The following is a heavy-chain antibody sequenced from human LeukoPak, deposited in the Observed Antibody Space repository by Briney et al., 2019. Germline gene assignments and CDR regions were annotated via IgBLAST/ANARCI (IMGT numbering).Heavy chain of an antibody. CDR1: GFTFGSYA. V-gene: IGHV3-23*01. J-gene: IGHJ4*02. CDR2: ISGSDGST. CDR3: AKDRIVVVAAPFDY. D-gene: IGHD2-15*01. Sequence: PGGSLRLSCAASGFTFGSYAMSWVRQAPGKGLEWVSAISGSDGSTYYADSVKGRFTISRDNSRNTLYLQMNSLRAEDTALYYCAKDRIVVVAAPFDYWGQGTLVTVSS.